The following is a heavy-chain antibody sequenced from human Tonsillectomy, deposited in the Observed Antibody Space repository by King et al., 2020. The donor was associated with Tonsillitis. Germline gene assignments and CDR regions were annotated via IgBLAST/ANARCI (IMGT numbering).Heavy chain of an antibody. CDR1: GFTFSNAW. CDR3: STDYDHLCFGDLLREEAFDI. D-gene: IGHD3-10*01. CDR2: IKSKTDGRTT. Sequence: VQLVESGGGLVKPGGSLRLSCAASGFTFSNAWMSWVRQAPGRGLEWVGRIKSKTDGRTTDYAAPLKGRFIISRDDSKNTLYLQMNSLQTDDTAVYFCSTDYDHLCFGDLLREEAFDIWGQGTMVIVSS. J-gene: IGHJ3*02. V-gene: IGHV3-15*01.